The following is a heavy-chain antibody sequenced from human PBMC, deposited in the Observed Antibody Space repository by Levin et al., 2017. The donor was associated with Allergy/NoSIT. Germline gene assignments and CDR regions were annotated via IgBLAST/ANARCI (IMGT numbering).Heavy chain of an antibody. J-gene: IGHJ6*02. D-gene: IGHD5-12*01. Sequence: SQTLSLTCAVYGGSFSGYYWSWIRQPPGKGLEWIGEINHSGSTNYNPSLKSRVTISVDTSKNQFSLKLSSVTAADTAVYYCARGLAQRYSGYDYYYYYGMDVWGQGTTVTVSS. CDR2: INHSGST. CDR1: GGSFSGYY. V-gene: IGHV4-34*01. CDR3: ARGLAQRYSGYDYYYYYGMDV.